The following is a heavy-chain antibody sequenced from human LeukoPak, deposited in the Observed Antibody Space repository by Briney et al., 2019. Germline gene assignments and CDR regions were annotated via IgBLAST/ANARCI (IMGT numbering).Heavy chain of an antibody. CDR2: ITWDGGTT. D-gene: IGHD6-13*01. J-gene: IGHJ6*03. CDR3: ARDRTAEAGNDYYMGV. Sequence: GGSLRLSCAASGFTFDDYTMHWVRQPPGKGLEWVSLITWDGGTTYYADSVRGRFTISRDNSKNSLFLRMNSLRPEDTALYYCARDRTAEAGNDYYMGVWGNGTTVIVSS. V-gene: IGHV3-43*01. CDR1: GFTFDDYT.